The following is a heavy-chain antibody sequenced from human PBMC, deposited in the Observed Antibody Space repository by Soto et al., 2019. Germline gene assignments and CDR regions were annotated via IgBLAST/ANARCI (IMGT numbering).Heavy chain of an antibody. CDR1: GFTFSSYG. D-gene: IGHD4-17*01. V-gene: IGHV3-33*01. J-gene: IGHJ6*03. CDR2: IWYDGSNK. CDR3: ARDGVYGDYVYYYYYMDV. Sequence: QVQLVESGGGVVQPGRSLRLPCAASGFTFSSYGMHWVRQAPGKGLEWVAVIWYDGSNKYYADSVKGRFTISRDNSKNTLYLQMNSLRAEDTAVYYCARDGVYGDYVYYYYYMDVWGKGTTVTVSS.